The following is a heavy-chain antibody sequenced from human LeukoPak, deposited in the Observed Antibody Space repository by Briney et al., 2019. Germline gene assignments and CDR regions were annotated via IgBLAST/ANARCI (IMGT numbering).Heavy chain of an antibody. CDR3: AKVPYSDYGSGRPPFMDV. V-gene: IGHV3-23*01. J-gene: IGHJ6*02. Sequence: PGGSLRLSCAASGFIFSNYAMSWVRQAPGKGLEWVSTIDYSGAYTYYADSVKGRFTISRDNSKNTLYMQMNSLRAEDTAIYHCAKVPYSDYGSGRPPFMDVWGQGTTVAVS. D-gene: IGHD3-10*01. CDR1: GFIFSNYA. CDR2: IDYSGAYT.